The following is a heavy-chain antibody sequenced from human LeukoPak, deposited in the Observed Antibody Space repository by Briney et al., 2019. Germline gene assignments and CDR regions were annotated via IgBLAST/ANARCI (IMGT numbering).Heavy chain of an antibody. Sequence: SETLSLTCTVSVGSISNYYWSWIRQPPGKGLEWIGYIYYSGSTSYNPSLKSRVAISVETSKNQFSVNLSSVTAADTAVYYCARATYDGPLYFGYWGQGTLVTVSS. V-gene: IGHV4-59*01. CDR3: ARATYDGPLYFGY. CDR2: IYYSGST. CDR1: VGSISNYY. D-gene: IGHD3-3*01. J-gene: IGHJ4*02.